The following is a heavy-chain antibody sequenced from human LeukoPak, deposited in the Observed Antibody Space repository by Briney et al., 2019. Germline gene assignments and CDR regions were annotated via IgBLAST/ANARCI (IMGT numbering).Heavy chain of an antibody. J-gene: IGHJ4*02. Sequence: GASVKVSCKASGYTFTSYGISWVRQAPGQGLEWMGWIIAYSGNTNYAQKLQGRVTMTTDTSTSTAYMDMRNLRSDDTAVYYCARDLSIAVAGTVGYWGQGTLVTVSS. CDR3: ARDLSIAVAGTVGY. V-gene: IGHV1-18*01. CDR2: IIAYSGNT. D-gene: IGHD6-19*01. CDR1: GYTFTSYG.